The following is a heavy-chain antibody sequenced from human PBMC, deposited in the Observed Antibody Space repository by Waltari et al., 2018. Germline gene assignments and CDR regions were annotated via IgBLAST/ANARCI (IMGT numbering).Heavy chain of an antibody. CDR3: ATLPRGLQPSGWSGY. D-gene: IGHD6-19*01. J-gene: IGHJ4*02. Sequence: QVQRVQSGAEVKKPGATVKVSCKVSGYTLTELSMHSVRTAPGKGLEWMGGFDPEDGETIYAQKFQSRVTMTEDTTTDTAYMELSSLRSEDTAVYYCATLPRGLQPSGWSGYWGQGTLVTVSS. CDR1: GYTLTELS. V-gene: IGHV1-24*01. CDR2: FDPEDGET.